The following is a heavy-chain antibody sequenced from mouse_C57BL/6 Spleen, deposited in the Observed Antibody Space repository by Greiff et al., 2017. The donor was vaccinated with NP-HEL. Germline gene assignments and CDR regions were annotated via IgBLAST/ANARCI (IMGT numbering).Heavy chain of an antibody. Sequence: EVKLVESEGGLVQPGSSMKLSCTASGFTFSDYYMAWVRQVPEKGLEWVANINYDGSSTYYLDSLKSRFIISRDNAKNILYLQMSSLKSEDTATYYCARVPDYYGSSYNYAMDYWGQGTSVTVSS. CDR1: GFTFSDYY. D-gene: IGHD1-1*01. CDR3: ARVPDYYGSSYNYAMDY. V-gene: IGHV5-16*01. CDR2: INYDGSST. J-gene: IGHJ4*01.